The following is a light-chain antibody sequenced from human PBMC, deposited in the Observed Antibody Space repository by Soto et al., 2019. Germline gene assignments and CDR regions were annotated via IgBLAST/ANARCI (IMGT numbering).Light chain of an antibody. V-gene: IGKV1-17*01. Sequence: IQMTQSPSSLSASLGDRVTFPXRASQGVSAYVNWYQQEPGXAPNXXXYAXSILQSGVPSRLSGSGSGTEFTLTISSLQPEDFATYYCLQHNSFTLTFGGGTKVDIK. CDR2: AXS. J-gene: IGKJ4*01. CDR3: LQHNSFTLT. CDR1: QGVSAY.